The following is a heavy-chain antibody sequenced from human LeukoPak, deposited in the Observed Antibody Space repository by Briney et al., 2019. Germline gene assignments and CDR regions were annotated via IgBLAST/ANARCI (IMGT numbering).Heavy chain of an antibody. D-gene: IGHD3-22*01. CDR3: ARGGLSYYDRNPGDV. CDR2: IYHSGST. CDR1: GGSISSGGYS. V-gene: IGHV4-30-2*01. Sequence: SQTLSLTCAVSGGSISSGGYSWSWIRQPPGKGLEWIGYIYHSGSTYYNPSLKSRVTISVDRSKNQFSLKLSSVTAADTAVYYCARGGLSYYDRNPGDVWGQGTTVTVSS. J-gene: IGHJ6*02.